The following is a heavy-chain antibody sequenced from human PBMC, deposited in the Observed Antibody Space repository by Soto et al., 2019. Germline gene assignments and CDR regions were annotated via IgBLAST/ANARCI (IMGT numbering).Heavy chain of an antibody. V-gene: IGHV4-34*01. Sequence: SETLSLTCAVYGGSFSGYYWSWIRQPPGKGLEWIGEINHSGSTNYNPSLKSRVTISVDTSKNQFSLKLSSVTAADTAVYYCARVDRGPPYFYMDVWGKGTTVTVSS. CDR1: GGSFSGYY. D-gene: IGHD3-10*01. CDR3: ARVDRGPPYFYMDV. CDR2: INHSGST. J-gene: IGHJ6*03.